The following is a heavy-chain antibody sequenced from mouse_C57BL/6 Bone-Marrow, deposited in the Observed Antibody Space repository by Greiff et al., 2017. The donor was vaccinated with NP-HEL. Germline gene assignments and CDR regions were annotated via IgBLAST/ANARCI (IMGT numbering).Heavy chain of an antibody. Sequence: EVQLQQSGTVLARPGASAKMSCKTSGYTFTSYWMHWVKQRPGQGLEWIGAIYPGNSDTSYNQKFKGKAKLTAVTSASTAYMELSSLTNEDSAVYYCTRSLPYYYGSTSFAYWGQGTLVTVSA. V-gene: IGHV1-5*01. CDR3: TRSLPYYYGSTSFAY. D-gene: IGHD1-1*01. J-gene: IGHJ3*01. CDR2: IYPGNSDT. CDR1: GYTFTSYW.